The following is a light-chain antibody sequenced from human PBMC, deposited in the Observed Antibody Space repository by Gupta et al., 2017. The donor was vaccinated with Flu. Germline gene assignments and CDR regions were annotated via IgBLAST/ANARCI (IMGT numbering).Light chain of an antibody. CDR2: AAY. Sequence: EAVLTHSTATLSLSPGERATLSCSASETISANYFAWYRQKSGQPPRLLIYAAYARASGIPDRFSGSRSGTDFTLTISRLEPEDFAVYYCQYYWNSPLSFGGGTKVEMK. CDR3: QYYWNSPLS. J-gene: IGKJ4*01. V-gene: IGKV3-20*01. CDR1: ETISANY.